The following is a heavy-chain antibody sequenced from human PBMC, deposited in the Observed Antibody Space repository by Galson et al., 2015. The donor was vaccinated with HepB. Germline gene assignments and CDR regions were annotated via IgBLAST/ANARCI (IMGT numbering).Heavy chain of an antibody. V-gene: IGHV3-73*01. CDR1: GFTFSGSA. J-gene: IGHJ3*02. D-gene: IGHD3/OR15-3a*01. Sequence: LRLSCAASGFTFSGSAMHWVRQASGKGLEWVGRIRSKANSYATAYAASVKGRFTISRDDSKNTAYLQMNSLKAEDTAVYYCTRPDSYDFLPDHDAFDIWGQGTMVTVSS. CDR2: IRSKANSYAT. CDR3: TRPDSYDFLPDHDAFDI.